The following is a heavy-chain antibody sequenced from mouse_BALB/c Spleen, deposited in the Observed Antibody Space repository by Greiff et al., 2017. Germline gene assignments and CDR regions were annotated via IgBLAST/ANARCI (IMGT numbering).Heavy chain of an antibody. J-gene: IGHJ2*01. V-gene: IGHV5-17*02. CDR3: ARSGLLYYFDY. D-gene: IGHD1-1*01. CDR1: GFTFSSFG. CDR2: ISSGSSTI. Sequence: DVHLVESGGGLVQPGGSRKLSCAASGFTFSSFGMHWVRQAPEKGLEWVAYISSGSSTIYYADTVKGRFTISRDNPKNTLFLQMTSLRSEDTAMYYCARSGLLYYFDYWGQGTTLTVSS.